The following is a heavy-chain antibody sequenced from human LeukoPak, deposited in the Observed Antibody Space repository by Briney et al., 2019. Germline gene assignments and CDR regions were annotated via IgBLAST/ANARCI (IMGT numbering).Heavy chain of an antibody. J-gene: IGHJ4*02. D-gene: IGHD6-19*01. Sequence: SETLSLTCTVSGGSISSSSYYWGWLRQPPGKGLEWIGYIYYSGSTYYNPSLKSRVTISVDTSKNQFSLKLSSVTAADTAVYYCARDREVAVAGTDYWGQGTLVTVSS. CDR1: GGSISSSSYY. V-gene: IGHV4-30-4*08. CDR2: IYYSGST. CDR3: ARDREVAVAGTDY.